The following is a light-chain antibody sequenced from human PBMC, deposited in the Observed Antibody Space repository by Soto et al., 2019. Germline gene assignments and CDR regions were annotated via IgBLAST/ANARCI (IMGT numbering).Light chain of an antibody. CDR3: SSYTISSTVV. Sequence: QSALTQPASVSGSPGQSITISCSGTSSDVGAYNYISWYQHHPGKAPKLMIYDVSDRPSGVSYRFSGSKSGNTASLTISGLQAEDEADYYCSSYTISSTVVFGGGTKLTVL. CDR1: SSDVGAYNY. V-gene: IGLV2-14*03. CDR2: DVS. J-gene: IGLJ2*01.